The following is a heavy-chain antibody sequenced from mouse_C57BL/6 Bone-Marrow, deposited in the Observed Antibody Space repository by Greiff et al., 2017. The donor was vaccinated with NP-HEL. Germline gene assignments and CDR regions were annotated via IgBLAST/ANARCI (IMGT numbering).Heavy chain of an antibody. D-gene: IGHD3-2*02. CDR1: GYTFTSYG. Sequence: QVQLQQSGAELARPGASVKLSCKASGYTFTSYGISWVKQRTGQGLEWIGEIYPSSGHTYYHEKFKGKATLTADKSSSTAYMELRSLTSEDSAVYFCASGSSGAYWGQGTLVTVSA. V-gene: IGHV1-81*01. J-gene: IGHJ3*01. CDR2: IYPSSGHT. CDR3: ASGSSGAY.